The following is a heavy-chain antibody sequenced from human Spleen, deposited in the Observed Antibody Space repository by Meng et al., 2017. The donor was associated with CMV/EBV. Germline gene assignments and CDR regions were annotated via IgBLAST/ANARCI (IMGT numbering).Heavy chain of an antibody. Sequence: ASVKVSCKASGYTFTSYGISWVRQAPGQGLEWMGWISAYNGNTKYAQKFQGRVTMTTDTSTSTAYMELRSLRSDDTAVYYCVRDLGFLTTNWFDPWGQGTLVTVSS. V-gene: IGHV1-18*01. J-gene: IGHJ5*02. CDR2: ISAYNGNT. CDR1: GYTFTSYG. CDR3: VRDLGFLTTNWFDP. D-gene: IGHD4-11*01.